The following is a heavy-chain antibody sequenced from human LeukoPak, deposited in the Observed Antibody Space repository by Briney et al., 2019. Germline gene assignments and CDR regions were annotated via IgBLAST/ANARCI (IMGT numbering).Heavy chain of an antibody. V-gene: IGHV4-59*01. CDR1: GGSISSYY. CDR3: AKDRYGDYHDAFDI. CDR2: IYYSGST. J-gene: IGHJ3*02. D-gene: IGHD4-17*01. Sequence: PSETLSLTCTVSGGSISSYYWSWIRQPPGKGLEWIGYIYYSGSTNYNPSLKSRVTISVDTSKNQFSLKLSSVTAADTAVYYCAKDRYGDYHDAFDIWGQGTMVTVSS.